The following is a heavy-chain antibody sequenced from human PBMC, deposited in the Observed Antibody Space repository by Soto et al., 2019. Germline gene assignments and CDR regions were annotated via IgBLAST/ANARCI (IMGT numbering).Heavy chain of an antibody. CDR3: ASKYDSSGYYYY. CDR2: MNPNSGNT. CDR1: GYTFTSYD. Sequence: ASVKVSCKASGYTFTSYDINWVRQATGQGLEWMGWMNPNSGNTGYAQKFQGRVTMTRDTSISTAYMELRSLRSDDTAVYYCASKYDSSGYYYYWGQGTLVTVSS. D-gene: IGHD3-22*01. J-gene: IGHJ4*02. V-gene: IGHV1-8*01.